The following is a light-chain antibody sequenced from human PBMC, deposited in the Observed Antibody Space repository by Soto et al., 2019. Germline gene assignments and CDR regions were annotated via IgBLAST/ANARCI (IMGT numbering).Light chain of an antibody. CDR3: HQRSNWPWT. J-gene: IGKJ1*01. CDR2: DAT. V-gene: IGKV3-11*01. Sequence: EIVLTQSPDTLSLSPGERATLSCRARQSVSSFLAWYQQKPGQAPRLLIYDATNRATGVPARFSGSGSATDFTLTITSLEPDDFAVYYCHQRSNWPWTFGQGTKVEV. CDR1: QSVSSF.